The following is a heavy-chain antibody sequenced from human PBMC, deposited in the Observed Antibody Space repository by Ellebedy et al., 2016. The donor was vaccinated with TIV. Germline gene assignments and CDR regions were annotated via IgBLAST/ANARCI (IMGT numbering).Heavy chain of an antibody. D-gene: IGHD2-2*01. Sequence: SETLSLTCTVSGGSISSYYWSRIRQPPGKGLEWIGYIYYSGSTNYNPSLKSRVTISVDTSKNQFSLKLSSVTAADTAVYYCARVVGGYCSSTSCSGYYYGMDVWGQGTTVTVSS. CDR1: GGSISSYY. CDR2: IYYSGST. V-gene: IGHV4-59*01. CDR3: ARVVGGYCSSTSCSGYYYGMDV. J-gene: IGHJ6*02.